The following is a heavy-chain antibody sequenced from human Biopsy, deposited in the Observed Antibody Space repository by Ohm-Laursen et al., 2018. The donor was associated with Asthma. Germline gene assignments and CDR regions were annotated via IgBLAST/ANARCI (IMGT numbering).Heavy chain of an antibody. Sequence: SETLSLTWSVYGGSISSFYWSWIRQSPEKGLEWMGYVYWTGSTNYNPSLKSRITMSVDTSKNRMFLELTSVTAADTAIYYCVRAVRNEQWLAPFDYWGQGKPVIVSS. D-gene: IGHD6-19*01. CDR2: VYWTGST. CDR3: VRAVRNEQWLAPFDY. V-gene: IGHV4-59*01. CDR1: GGSISSFY. J-gene: IGHJ4*02.